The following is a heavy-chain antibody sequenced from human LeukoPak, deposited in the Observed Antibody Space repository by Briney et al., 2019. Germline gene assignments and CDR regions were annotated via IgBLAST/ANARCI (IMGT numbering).Heavy chain of an antibody. CDR2: ISGSGGST. J-gene: IGHJ4*02. Sequence: GGSLRLSCAASGFTFSSYAMSWVRQAPGKGLEWVSAISGSGGSTYYADSVKGRFTISRDNSKNTLYLQMNNLRAEDTAVYYCAKESGSGSYYIDSGYFDYWGQGTLVTVSS. D-gene: IGHD3-10*01. CDR1: GFTFSSYA. V-gene: IGHV3-23*01. CDR3: AKESGSGSYYIDSGYFDY.